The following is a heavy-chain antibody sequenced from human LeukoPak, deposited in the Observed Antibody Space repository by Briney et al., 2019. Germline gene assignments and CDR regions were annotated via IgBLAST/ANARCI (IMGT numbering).Heavy chain of an antibody. V-gene: IGHV4-59*01. CDR1: GGSISDYY. CDR3: TRGAGWLIDY. CDR2: FYNSGSS. J-gene: IGHJ4*02. Sequence: PLETLSLTCTVSGGSISDYYRGWIRQPPGKGLEWIGYFYNSGSSTYNPSLKSRVTISADTSKNQFSLKLNSVTAADTAVYYCTRGAGWLIDYWGQGILVTVSS. D-gene: IGHD3-16*01.